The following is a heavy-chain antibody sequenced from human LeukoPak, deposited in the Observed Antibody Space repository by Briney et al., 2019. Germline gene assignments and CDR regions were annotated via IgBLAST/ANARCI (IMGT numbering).Heavy chain of an antibody. D-gene: IGHD6-19*01. V-gene: IGHV5-51*01. CDR2: IYPGDSDT. CDR3: ARLRRSKGIAVAGTGGYFDY. CDR1: GYSFTNYW. Sequence: GESLKISCKGSGYSFTNYWIAWVRQMPGKGLEWMGIIYPGDSDTRYSPSFQGQVTISADKSISTAYLQWSSLKASDTAMYYCARLRRSKGIAVAGTGGYFDYWGQGTLVTVSS. J-gene: IGHJ4*02.